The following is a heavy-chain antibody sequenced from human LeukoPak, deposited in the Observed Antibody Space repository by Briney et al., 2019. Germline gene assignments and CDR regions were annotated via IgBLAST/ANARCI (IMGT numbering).Heavy chain of an antibody. J-gene: IGHJ4*02. CDR1: GFTFSSYG. D-gene: IGHD3-3*01. Sequence: GGSLRLSCAASGFTFSSYGMHWVRQAPGQGRGGGAFIRYDGNSNYYADSVKGRFTISRDNSKYMVYLQMNRLKAEDTAMYYCGRTYYDFWSSYYPVDDWGQGTLVAVSS. CDR2: IRYDGNSN. V-gene: IGHV3-30*02. CDR3: GRTYYDFWSSYYPVDD.